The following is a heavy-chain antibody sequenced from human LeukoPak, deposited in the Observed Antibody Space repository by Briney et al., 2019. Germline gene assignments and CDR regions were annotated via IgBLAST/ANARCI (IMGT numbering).Heavy chain of an antibody. J-gene: IGHJ6*03. D-gene: IGHD3-10*01. CDR1: GVSISSYY. CDR3: ARDHYYYGSGSYYYYYYMDV. Sequence: SETLSLTCTVSGVSISSYYWSWIRQPPGKGLEWIGYIYYSGSTNYNPSLKSRVTISVDTSKNQFSLKLSSVTAADTAVYYCARDHYYYGSGSYYYYYYMDVWGKGTTVTVSS. V-gene: IGHV4-59*01. CDR2: IYYSGST.